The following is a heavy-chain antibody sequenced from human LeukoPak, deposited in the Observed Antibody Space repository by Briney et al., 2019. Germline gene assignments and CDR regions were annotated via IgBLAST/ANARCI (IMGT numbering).Heavy chain of an antibody. Sequence: PGGSLRLSCAASGFTFSSYAMHWVRQAPGKGLEWVAVISYDGSNKYYADSVKGRFTISRDNSKNTLYLQMNSLRTEDTAVYYCARDTYDNSGYYAPFDYWGQGTLVTVSS. V-gene: IGHV3-30-3*01. CDR2: ISYDGSNK. CDR1: GFTFSSYA. CDR3: ARDTYDNSGYYAPFDY. J-gene: IGHJ4*02. D-gene: IGHD3-22*01.